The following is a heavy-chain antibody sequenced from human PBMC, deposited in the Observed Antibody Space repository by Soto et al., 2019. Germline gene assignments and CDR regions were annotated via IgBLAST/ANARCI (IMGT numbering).Heavy chain of an antibody. CDR1: GFTFSSYA. V-gene: IGHV3-23*01. D-gene: IGHD3-3*01. CDR2: ISGSGGST. CDR3: AKLTNFWSGYLSV. J-gene: IGHJ6*02. Sequence: GGSLRLSCAASGFTFSSYAMSWVRQAPGKGLEWVSAISGSGGSTYYADSVKGRSTISRDNSKNTLYLQMNSLRAEDTAVYYCAKLTNFWSGYLSVWGQGTTVTVSS.